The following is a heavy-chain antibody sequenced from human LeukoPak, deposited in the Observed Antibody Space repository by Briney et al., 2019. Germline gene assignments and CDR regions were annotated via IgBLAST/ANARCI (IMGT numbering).Heavy chain of an antibody. J-gene: IGHJ1*01. CDR3: ARTADSSGFSPFQY. CDR2: IYHSGAT. D-gene: IGHD3-22*01. Sequence: SETLSLTCTVSGGSLSSWYWSWIRQPPGKGLEWIGSIYHSGATYYNPSLKSRVTISLDTSKNQFSLKLNSVTAADTAVYYCARTADSSGFSPFQYWGQGTLVTVSS. CDR1: GGSLSSWY. V-gene: IGHV4-59*12.